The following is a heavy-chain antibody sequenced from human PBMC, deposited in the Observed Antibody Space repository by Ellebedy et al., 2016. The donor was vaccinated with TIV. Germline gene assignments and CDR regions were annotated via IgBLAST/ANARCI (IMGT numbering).Heavy chain of an antibody. D-gene: IGHD4/OR15-4a*01. CDR3: ARGSMVASSTVPFDY. J-gene: IGHJ4*02. Sequence: GESLKISCAASGFSFSSYSMKWVRQAPGKGLEWVSSISNSGSHIYYADSVKGRFTISRDNAKNSLYLQVNSLRAEDTAVYYCARGSMVASSTVPFDYWGQGTLVTVSS. CDR2: ISNSGSHI. V-gene: IGHV3-21*01. CDR1: GFSFSSYS.